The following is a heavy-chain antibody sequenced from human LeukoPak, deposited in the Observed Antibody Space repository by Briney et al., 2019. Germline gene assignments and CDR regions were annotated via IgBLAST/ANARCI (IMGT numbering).Heavy chain of an antibody. CDR1: GYSFTSYW. CDR2: TYPADSDT. Sequence: GESLKISCKGSGYSFTSYWIGWVRQMPGKGLEWMGITYPADSDTRYSPSFQGQVTISADKSISTAYLQWSSLKASDTAMYYCASAYSGSLDAFDIWGQGTMVTVSS. J-gene: IGHJ3*02. CDR3: ASAYSGSLDAFDI. D-gene: IGHD1-26*01. V-gene: IGHV5-51*01.